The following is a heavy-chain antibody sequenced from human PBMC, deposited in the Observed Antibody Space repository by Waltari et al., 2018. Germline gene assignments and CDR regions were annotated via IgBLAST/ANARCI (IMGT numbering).Heavy chain of an antibody. Sequence: QVQLVESGGGVVQPGGSLRLSCAASGFTFSSYGMHWVRQAPGKGLEWVAFIRYDGSNKYYADSVKGRFTISRDNSKNTLYLQMNSLRAEDTAVYYCAERKDCSSTSCYLDYWGQGTLVTVSS. D-gene: IGHD2-2*01. V-gene: IGHV3-30*02. CDR2: IRYDGSNK. CDR3: AERKDCSSTSCYLDY. CDR1: GFTFSSYG. J-gene: IGHJ4*02.